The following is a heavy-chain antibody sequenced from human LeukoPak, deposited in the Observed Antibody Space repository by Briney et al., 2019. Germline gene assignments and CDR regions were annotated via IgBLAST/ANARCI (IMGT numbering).Heavy chain of an antibody. CDR1: GYSFTTYW. J-gene: IGHJ4*02. CDR3: ARRDSGSSACHEDH. Sequence: VESLKISCNGSGYSFTTYWIGWVRQMPRKGLEWMGFIYPGVFDTRYSPSFKGQVTISADKTISTAYLQWSSLKAADTAMYYCARRDSGSSACHEDHWGQGTLVTVSS. CDR2: IYPGVFDT. V-gene: IGHV5-51*01. D-gene: IGHD2-15*01.